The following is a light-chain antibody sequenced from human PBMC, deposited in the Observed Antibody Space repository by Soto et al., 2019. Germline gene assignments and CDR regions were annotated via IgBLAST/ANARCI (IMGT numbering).Light chain of an antibody. CDR2: DVS. V-gene: IGLV2-14*03. Sequence: QSALTQPASVSGSPGQSITISCTGTSSDVGGYNYVSWYQHHPGKAPKLMIYDVSNRPSGVSNRFSGSKSGNTASLTISGLQAEDEADYYCSSYTSSSTLLFGGGTKVTVL. J-gene: IGLJ2*01. CDR1: SSDVGGYNY. CDR3: SSYTSSSTLL.